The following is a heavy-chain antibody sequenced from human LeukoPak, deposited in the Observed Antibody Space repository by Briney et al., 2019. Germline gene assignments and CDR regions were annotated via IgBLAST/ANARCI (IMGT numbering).Heavy chain of an antibody. CDR3: ARYSGYDLYYFDY. D-gene: IGHD5-12*01. J-gene: IGHJ4*02. Sequence: GGSLGLSCAASGCTVSSNYMSWVRQAPGKGLEWVSVIYSGGSTYYADSVKGRFTISRDNSKNTLYLQMNSLRAEDTAVYYCARYSGYDLYYFDYWGQGTLVTVSS. V-gene: IGHV3-66*01. CDR1: GCTVSSNY. CDR2: IYSGGST.